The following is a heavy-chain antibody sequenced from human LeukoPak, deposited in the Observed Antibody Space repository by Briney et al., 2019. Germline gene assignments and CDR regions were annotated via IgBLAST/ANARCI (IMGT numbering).Heavy chain of an antibody. CDR1: GFTFSNYA. CDR3: AKSGYNRFDY. V-gene: IGHV3-23*01. J-gene: IGHJ4*02. Sequence: PGGSLRLSCAASGFTFSNYAMSWVRQSPEKGLEWVSSISASTSTTYYADSVRGRFTISRDISKNTLYLQMNSLRVEDTAIYYCAKSGYNRFDYWGQGTLVTVSS. D-gene: IGHD5-24*01. CDR2: ISASTSTT.